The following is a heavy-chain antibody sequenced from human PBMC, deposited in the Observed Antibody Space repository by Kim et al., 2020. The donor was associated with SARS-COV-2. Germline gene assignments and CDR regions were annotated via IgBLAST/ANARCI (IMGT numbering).Heavy chain of an antibody. CDR1: GFTFSAYW. J-gene: IGHJ4*02. CDR2: VKGDATST. CDR3: AGDADLHGYSHFDY. Sequence: GGSLRLSCAASGFTFSAYWMHWVRQAPGKGLVWVSRVKGDATSTAYADFVKGRFTISRDNARNTLFLEMNTLRAEDTAVYYCAGDADLHGYSHFDYWGQG. V-gene: IGHV3-74*01. D-gene: IGHD5-12*01.